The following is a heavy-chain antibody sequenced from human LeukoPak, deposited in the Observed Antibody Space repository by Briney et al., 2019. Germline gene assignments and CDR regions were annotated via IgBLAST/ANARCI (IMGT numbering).Heavy chain of an antibody. CDR3: AKSPGDYDILTGYFHLHFDY. CDR2: IWYDGSKT. J-gene: IGHJ4*02. CDR1: GGSISSSNW. D-gene: IGHD3-9*01. Sequence: PSGTLSLTCAVSGGSISSSNWWSWVRQAPGKGLEWVALIWYDGSKTYYADSVKGRFTISRDDSQNTLYLQMNSLRAEDTAVYYCAKSPGDYDILTGYFHLHFDYWGQGTLVTVSS. V-gene: IGHV3-33*06.